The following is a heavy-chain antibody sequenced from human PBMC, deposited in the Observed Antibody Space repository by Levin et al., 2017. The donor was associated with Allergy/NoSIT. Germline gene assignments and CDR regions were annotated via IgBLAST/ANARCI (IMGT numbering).Heavy chain of an antibody. CDR2: ISYDGSNK. CDR1: GFTFSSYA. D-gene: IGHD3-10*01. Sequence: GGSLRLSCAASGFTFSSYAMHWVRQAPGKGLEWVAVISYDGSNKYYADSVKGRFTISRDNSKNTLYLQMNSLRAEDTAVYYCARDYGPTVTMVQGVLGHVDYWGQGTLVTVSS. CDR3: ARDYGPTVTMVQGVLGHVDY. V-gene: IGHV3-30-3*01. J-gene: IGHJ4*02.